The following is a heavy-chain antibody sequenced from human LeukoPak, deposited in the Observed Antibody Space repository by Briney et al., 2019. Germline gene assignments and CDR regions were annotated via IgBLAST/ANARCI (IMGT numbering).Heavy chain of an antibody. V-gene: IGHV4-31*03. J-gene: IGHJ4*02. CDR2: ISYSGTT. CDR1: GGSVSSGDYY. CDR3: ARDSLKYDILTGFLT. Sequence: SQTLSLTCTVSGGSVSSGDYYWSWIRQHPGKGLEWIGYISYSGTTYYNPSLKSRVTMSVDTSKNHFSLKLTSVTAADTAVYYCARDSLKYDILTGFLTWGQGTLVTVSS. D-gene: IGHD3-9*01.